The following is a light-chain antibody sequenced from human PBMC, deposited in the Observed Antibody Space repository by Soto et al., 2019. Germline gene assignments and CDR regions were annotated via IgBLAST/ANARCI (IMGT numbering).Light chain of an antibody. V-gene: IGKV1-27*01. CDR2: TAS. J-gene: IGKJ1*01. CDR3: QKYNSAPWT. Sequence: DIQMTQSPSSLSASVGDRVTITCRASQAISNCLAWYQQKPGKVPKLLIYTASTLQSGVPSRFSGSGSGTDFALTISSLQPEDVATYYCQKYNSAPWTFGQGTKVEIK. CDR1: QAISNC.